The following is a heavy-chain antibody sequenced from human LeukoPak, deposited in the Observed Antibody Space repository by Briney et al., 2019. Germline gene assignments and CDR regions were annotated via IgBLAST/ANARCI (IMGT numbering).Heavy chain of an antibody. CDR2: ISSSGTYT. V-gene: IGHV3-11*06. CDR3: ASGTRDGYSIFDY. Sequence: GGSLRLSCAASGFTLRDYYMTWIRQAPGKGLEWVSCISSSGTYTNYADSVKGRFTISRDNAKNSLYLQINSLRAEDTAVYYCASGTRDGYSIFDYWGQGTLVTVSS. CDR1: GFTLRDYY. J-gene: IGHJ4*02. D-gene: IGHD5-24*01.